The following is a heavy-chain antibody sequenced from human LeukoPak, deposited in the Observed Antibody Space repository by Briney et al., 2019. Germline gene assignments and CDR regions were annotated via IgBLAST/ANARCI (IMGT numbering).Heavy chain of an antibody. CDR3: ARDRFGIAAAGLYNWFDP. Sequence: SETLSLTCTVSGGSISIYYWSWIRQPAGKGLEWIGRIYTSGSTNYNPSLKSRVTMSVDTSKNQFSLKLSSVTAADTAVYYCARDRFGIAAAGLYNWFDPWGQGTLVTVSS. CDR2: IYTSGST. D-gene: IGHD6-13*01. V-gene: IGHV4-4*07. CDR1: GGSISIYY. J-gene: IGHJ5*02.